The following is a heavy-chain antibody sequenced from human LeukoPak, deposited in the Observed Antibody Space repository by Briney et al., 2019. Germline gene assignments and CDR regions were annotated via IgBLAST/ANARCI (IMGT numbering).Heavy chain of an antibody. CDR1: GFTFSSYS. V-gene: IGHV3-21*01. CDR3: ARDWGELQVDY. J-gene: IGHJ4*02. Sequence: GGSLRLSCAASGFTFSSYSMNWVRQAPGRGLEWVSSISSSSSYIYYADSVKGRFTISRDNAKNSLYLQMNSLRAEDTAVYYCARDWGELQVDYWGQGTLVTVSS. D-gene: IGHD1-26*01. CDR2: ISSSSSYI.